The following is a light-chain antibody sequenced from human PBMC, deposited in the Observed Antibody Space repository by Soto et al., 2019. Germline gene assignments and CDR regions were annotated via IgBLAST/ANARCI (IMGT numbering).Light chain of an antibody. Sequence: QSVLTQPPSASGTPGQRVTISCSGSSSNIETNTVDWYQHLPGTAPKVLIFNNNQRPSGVPDRFSGSKSGTSASLAISGLQSDDEDHYYCSVWDDSLSGMIFGGGTKLTVL. V-gene: IGLV1-44*01. CDR1: SSNIETNT. CDR2: NNN. CDR3: SVWDDSLSGMI. J-gene: IGLJ2*01.